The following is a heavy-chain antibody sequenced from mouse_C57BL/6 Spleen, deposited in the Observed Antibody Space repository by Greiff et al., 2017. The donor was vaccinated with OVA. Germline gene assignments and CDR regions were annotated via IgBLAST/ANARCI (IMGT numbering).Heavy chain of an antibody. Sequence: VQLQQSGPGLVKPSQSLSLTCSVTGYSITSGYYWNWIRQFPGNKLEWMGYISYDGSNNYNPSLKNRISITRDTSKNQFFLKLNSVTTEDTATYYCARDAAQAFAYWGQGTLVTVSA. CDR3: ARDAAQAFAY. V-gene: IGHV3-6*01. CDR2: ISYDGSN. CDR1: GYSITSGYY. J-gene: IGHJ3*01. D-gene: IGHD3-2*02.